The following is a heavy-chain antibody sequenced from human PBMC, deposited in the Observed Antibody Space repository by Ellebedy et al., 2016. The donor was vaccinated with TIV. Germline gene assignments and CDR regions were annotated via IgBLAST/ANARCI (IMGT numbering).Heavy chain of an antibody. D-gene: IGHD3-10*01. CDR3: ARDEGGSGSLSY. J-gene: IGHJ4*02. CDR1: GGSISSGAIN. Sequence: MPSETLSLTCTVSGGSISSGAINWTWNRQQPGKGLEWIVNIFYSGSTYYRPVPNTRVTISLGTSNNQFSLRLNSVTAADTAVYYCARDEGGSGSLSYWGQGSLVTVSS. CDR2: IFYSGST. V-gene: IGHV4-31*03.